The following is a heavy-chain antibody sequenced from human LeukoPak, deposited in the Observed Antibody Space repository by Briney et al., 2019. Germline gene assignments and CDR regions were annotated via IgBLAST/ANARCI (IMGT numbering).Heavy chain of an antibody. CDR2: IASDGSST. CDR1: GFIFSSYW. Sequence: WGSLRLSCAASGFIFSSYWMNWVRQAPGKGLVWVSRIASDGSSTTYADSVKGRFSISRDNAKNTLYLQMNSLRVEDTAVYYCARGRPHGNDYWGQGTLVTVSS. D-gene: IGHD4-23*01. V-gene: IGHV3-74*01. CDR3: ARGRPHGNDY. J-gene: IGHJ4*02.